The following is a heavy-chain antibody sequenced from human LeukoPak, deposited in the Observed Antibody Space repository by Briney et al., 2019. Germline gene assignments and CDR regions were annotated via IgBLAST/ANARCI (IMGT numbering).Heavy chain of an antibody. D-gene: IGHD1-26*01. Sequence: QPGGSLRLSCVASRFTISNYWMHWVRQAPGKGLVWVSRINSDGSITTYADSVKGRFTISRDNAKNTMYLQMNSLRDEDTAVYYCATLLPGVWGQGTLVTVSS. CDR3: ATLLPGV. J-gene: IGHJ4*02. CDR2: INSDGSIT. CDR1: RFTISNYW. V-gene: IGHV3-74*01.